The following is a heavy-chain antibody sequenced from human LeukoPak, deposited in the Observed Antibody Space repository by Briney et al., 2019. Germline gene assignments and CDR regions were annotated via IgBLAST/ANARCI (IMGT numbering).Heavy chain of an antibody. V-gene: IGHV3-53*01. J-gene: IGHJ4*02. Sequence: GGSLRLSCAASGFTVSSNYMNWVRQAPGKGLEWVSVIYNDGGTYYADSVKGRFPISRDNSKNTLYLQMNSLRAEDTAVYYCGTSRSRTSGFDYWGQGTLVTVSS. CDR2: IYNDGGT. CDR1: GFTVSSNY. D-gene: IGHD2-8*02. CDR3: GTSRSRTSGFDY.